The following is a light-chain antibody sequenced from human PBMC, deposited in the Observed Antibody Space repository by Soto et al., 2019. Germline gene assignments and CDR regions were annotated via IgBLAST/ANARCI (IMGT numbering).Light chain of an antibody. Sequence: QSALTQPASVSGSPGQSITISCAGTRSDVGGYAYVSWYQQYPGKAPKLVISEVSNRPSGISHRFSGSRSGNTASLTISGLQAEDEADYYCCSYTDRTTPVFGGGTKLTVL. V-gene: IGLV2-14*01. CDR3: CSYTDRTTPV. CDR2: EVS. J-gene: IGLJ3*02. CDR1: RSDVGGYAY.